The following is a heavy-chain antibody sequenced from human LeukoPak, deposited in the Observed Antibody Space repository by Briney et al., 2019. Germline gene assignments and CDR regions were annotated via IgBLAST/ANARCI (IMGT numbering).Heavy chain of an antibody. D-gene: IGHD3-10*02. Sequence: GGTLRLSRAASGFIFSSYEMNWVRQAPGKGLEGVSYISSSGSTIYYAESLKGGFTISRDNAKNSLYLHMKTLRADHGAVYFSAELGITMIGGVWGKGATVTISS. CDR2: ISSSGSTI. CDR3: AELGITMIGGV. J-gene: IGHJ6*04. V-gene: IGHV3-48*03. CDR1: GFIFSSYE.